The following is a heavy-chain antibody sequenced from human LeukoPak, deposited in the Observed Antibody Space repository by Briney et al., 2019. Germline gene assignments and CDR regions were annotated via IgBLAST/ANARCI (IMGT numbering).Heavy chain of an antibody. CDR1: GGTFSSYA. V-gene: IGHV1-69*06. D-gene: IGHD5-12*01. CDR2: ITPIFGTA. CDR3: AREGPLASGSPFDY. J-gene: IGHJ4*02. Sequence: SVKVSCKASGGTFSSYAISWVRQAPGQGLEWMGGITPIFGTANYAQKFQGRVTITADKSTSTAYMELSSLRSEDTAVYYCAREGPLASGSPFDYWGQGTLVTVSS.